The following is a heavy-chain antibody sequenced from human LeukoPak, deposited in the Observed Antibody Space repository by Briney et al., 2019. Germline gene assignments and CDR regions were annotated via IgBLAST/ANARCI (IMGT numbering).Heavy chain of an antibody. CDR2: IYHSDYYT. CDR3: ALLLRSGYLADY. D-gene: IGHD3-22*01. Sequence: GAPLQISCQGFGCIFANYWISWVRQLPGKGLEWMGRIYHSDYYTNDSPSFQGHVPMTDDKYRSNAYLQWSSLRASDTAMYYCALLLRSGYLADYWGQGTLVTVSS. V-gene: IGHV5-10-1*01. CDR1: GCIFANYW. J-gene: IGHJ4*02.